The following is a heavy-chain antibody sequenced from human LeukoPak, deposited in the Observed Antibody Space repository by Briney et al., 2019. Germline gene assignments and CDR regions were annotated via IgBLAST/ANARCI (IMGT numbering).Heavy chain of an antibody. CDR2: INPSGGST. Sequence: ASVKVSCKASGYTFTSYYMHWVRQAPGQGLEWMGIINPSGGSTNYAQKFQGRVTITADESTSTAYMELSSLRSEDTAVYYCAREGGEYCSSTSCPFDYWGQGTLVTVSS. D-gene: IGHD2-2*01. V-gene: IGHV1-46*01. CDR3: AREGGEYCSSTSCPFDY. CDR1: GYTFTSYY. J-gene: IGHJ4*02.